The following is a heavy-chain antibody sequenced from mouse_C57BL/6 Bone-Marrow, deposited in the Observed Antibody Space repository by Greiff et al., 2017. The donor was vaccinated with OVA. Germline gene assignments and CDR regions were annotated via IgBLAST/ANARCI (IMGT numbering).Heavy chain of an antibody. J-gene: IGHJ3*01. CDR1: GYTFTDYY. CDR2: INHNNGGT. CDR3: SSSFGIFGAY. Sequence: EVQLQQSGPELVKPGASVKISCKASGYTFTDYYMNWVKQSHGKSLEWIGDINHNNGGTSYKQKFKGKATLTVDKSSSTAYMELRSLTSEDSAVYYCSSSFGIFGAYWGQGTLVTVSA. V-gene: IGHV1-26*01.